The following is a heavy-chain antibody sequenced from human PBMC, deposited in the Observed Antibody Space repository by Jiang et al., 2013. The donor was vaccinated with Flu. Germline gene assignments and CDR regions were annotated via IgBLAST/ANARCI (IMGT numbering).Heavy chain of an antibody. J-gene: IGHJ3*01. V-gene: IGHV6-1*01. CDR1: GDSVSSNSAA. Sequence: QTLSLTRVISGDSVSSNSAAWNWIRQSPSRGLEWLGRTYYRSDWGTDYALSMRSRIVIDPDTAENRFSLHLYSVTPDDTAIYYCARVRLSSSGWFTNPFDVWGQGT. D-gene: IGHD6-19*01. CDR3: ARVRLSSSGWFTNPFDV. CDR2: TYYRSDWGT.